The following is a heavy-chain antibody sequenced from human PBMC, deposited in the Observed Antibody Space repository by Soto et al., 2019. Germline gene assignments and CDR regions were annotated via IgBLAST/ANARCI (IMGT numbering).Heavy chain of an antibody. J-gene: IGHJ5*01. CDR2: ISWNSGTL. V-gene: IGHV3-9*01. Sequence: GGSLGLSCAASGVSFDEYAMHWVRQAPGGGLEWFSGISWNSGTLAYADSVKGRFTISRDNAKNSLFLQLNSLRPDDTALYYCAKDFLTYHAAPIPWAGWFDSWGQGTLVTVSS. CDR1: GVSFDEYA. D-gene: IGHD2-15*01. CDR3: AKDFLTYHAAPIPWAGWFDS.